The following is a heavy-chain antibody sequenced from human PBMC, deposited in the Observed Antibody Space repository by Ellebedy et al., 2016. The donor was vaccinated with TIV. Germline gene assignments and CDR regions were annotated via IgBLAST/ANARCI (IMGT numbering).Heavy chain of an antibody. J-gene: IGHJ4*02. CDR1: GFTFSDYS. D-gene: IGHD3/OR15-3a*01. CDR2: IRTSGNYR. Sequence: GEPLKISCAASGFTFSDYSMNWVRQAPGKGLEWVSSIRTSGNYRYHGDSVKGRFTISRENAKNSLYLQMNSLRAEDTAVNYCARHVFFGLFDWGQGTLVTVSS. CDR3: ARHVFFGLFD. V-gene: IGHV3-21*01.